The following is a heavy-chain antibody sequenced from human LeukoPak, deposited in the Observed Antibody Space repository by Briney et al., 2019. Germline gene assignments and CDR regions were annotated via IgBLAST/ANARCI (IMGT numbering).Heavy chain of an antibody. V-gene: IGHV3-30*19. CDR3: VRGGSNTNAFDF. Sequence: PGGSLRLSCAASGFTFSHYGMHWVRQAPGKGLEWVAVISYDGSNEFYADSVRGRFSISRDTSKNTLYLQMNSLRPEDTAMYYCVRGGSNTNAFDFWGQGTMVTVSA. CDR1: GFTFSHYG. D-gene: IGHD1-26*01. J-gene: IGHJ3*01. CDR2: ISYDGSNE.